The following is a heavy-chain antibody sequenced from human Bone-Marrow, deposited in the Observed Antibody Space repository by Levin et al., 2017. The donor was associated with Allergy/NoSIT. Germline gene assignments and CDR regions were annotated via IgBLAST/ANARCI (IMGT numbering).Heavy chain of an antibody. CDR3: ARAADYNKSWFDY. CDR2: IKSDGSAT. D-gene: IGHD3-10*01. CDR1: GFTFSSYW. J-gene: IGHJ4*02. V-gene: IGHV3-74*01. Sequence: PSETLSLTCAASGFTFSSYWMYWVRQAPGKGLVWVSRIKSDGSATSSADSVKGRFTISRDNAKSTLFLQMNSLRGEDTAIYFCARAADYNKSWFDYWGQGTLVTVSS.